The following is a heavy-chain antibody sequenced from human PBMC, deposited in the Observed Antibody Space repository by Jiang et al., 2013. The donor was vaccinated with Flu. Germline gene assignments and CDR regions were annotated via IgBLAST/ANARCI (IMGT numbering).Heavy chain of an antibody. CDR3: ARDRTMTLDY. J-gene: IGHJ4*02. D-gene: IGHD3-3*01. Sequence: KSRVTTSVDTSKNQFSLKLSSVTAADTAVYYCARDRTMTLDYWGQGTLVTVSS. V-gene: IGHV4-59*01.